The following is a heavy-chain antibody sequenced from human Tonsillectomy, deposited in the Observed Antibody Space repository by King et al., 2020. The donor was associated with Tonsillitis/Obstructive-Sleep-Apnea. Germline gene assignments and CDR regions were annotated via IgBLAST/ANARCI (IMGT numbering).Heavy chain of an antibody. CDR2: ISNGGTTI. Sequence: VQLVESGGGLVQPGGSLRLSCTASGFTFSTYEMNWVRQAPGKGLEWVSYISNGGTTIYYADSVKGRFTISRYNAENSLSLQMNNLRAEDTAVYYCHAPYYPNDHWGQGTLVTVSS. J-gene: IGHJ4*02. D-gene: IGHD2-21*01. CDR3: HAPYYPNDH. CDR1: GFTFSTYE. V-gene: IGHV3-48*03.